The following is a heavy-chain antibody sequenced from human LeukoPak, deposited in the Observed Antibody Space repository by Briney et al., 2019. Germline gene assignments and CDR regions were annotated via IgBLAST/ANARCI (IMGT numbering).Heavy chain of an antibody. CDR3: ARGIGSGWPYFDY. D-gene: IGHD6-19*01. CDR1: GYTFTGYY. J-gene: IGHJ4*02. Sequence: EASVRVSCKASGYTFTGYYMHRVRQAPGQGLEWMGWINPNSGGTNYAQKFQGRVTMTRDTSISTAYMELSRLRSDDTAVYYCARGIGSGWPYFDYWGQGTLVTVSS. CDR2: INPNSGGT. V-gene: IGHV1-2*02.